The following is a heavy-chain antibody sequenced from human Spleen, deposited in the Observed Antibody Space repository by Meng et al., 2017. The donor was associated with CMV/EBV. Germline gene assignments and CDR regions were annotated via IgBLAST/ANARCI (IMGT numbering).Heavy chain of an antibody. Sequence: GESLKISCAASGFTFDDYGMSWVRRAPGKGLEWVSGLNWNGGNTGYAGSVKGRFTIFRDNAKNLMYLQMKRLRPEDTAFYYCAREPWFSTSTGGDYWGRGILVTVSS. CDR1: GFTFDDYG. V-gene: IGHV3-20*04. CDR2: LNWNGGNT. D-gene: IGHD6-6*01. J-gene: IGHJ4*02. CDR3: AREPWFSTSTGGDY.